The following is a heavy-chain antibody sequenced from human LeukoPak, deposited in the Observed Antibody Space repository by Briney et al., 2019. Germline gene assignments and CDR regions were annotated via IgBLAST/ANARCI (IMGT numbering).Heavy chain of an antibody. CDR2: IKQDGSEK. D-gene: IGHD5-12*01. J-gene: IGHJ6*03. V-gene: IGHV3-7*04. Sequence: GGSLRLSCAASGFTFSSYWMSWVRQAPGKGLEWVANIKQDGSEKYYVDSVKGRFTISRDNAKNSLYLQMNSLRAEDTAVYYCARAPYGGYVVYYYYYMDVWGKGTTVTISS. CDR1: GFTFSSYW. CDR3: ARAPYGGYVVYYYYYMDV.